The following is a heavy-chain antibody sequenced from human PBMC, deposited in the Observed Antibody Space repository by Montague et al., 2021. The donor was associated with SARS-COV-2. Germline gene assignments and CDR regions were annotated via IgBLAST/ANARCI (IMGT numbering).Heavy chain of an antibody. Sequence: SETLSLTCAVYGGSFSGYYWSWIRQPPGKGLEWIGEINHSGSTNYNPSLKSRVTISVDTSKNQFSLKLSSVTAAATAVYYCAGGRRVLLWFGELLSGGDYYGMDVWGQGTTATVSS. CDR3: AGGRRVLLWFGELLSGGDYYGMDV. D-gene: IGHD3-10*01. CDR1: GGSFSGYY. CDR2: INHSGST. V-gene: IGHV4-34*01. J-gene: IGHJ6*02.